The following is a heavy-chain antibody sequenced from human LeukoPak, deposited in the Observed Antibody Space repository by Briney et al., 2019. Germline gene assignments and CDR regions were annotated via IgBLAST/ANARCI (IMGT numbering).Heavy chain of an antibody. CDR3: ACGYTASWVLDY. J-gene: IGHJ4*02. V-gene: IGHV3-43*01. CDR1: GFTFDDYT. Sequence: GGSLRLSCAASGFTFDDYTMHWVRQVPGKGLEWVSLISWDGRITYYADSVKGRFTISRDNSKNSLYLQMNSLRTEDTALYYCACGYTASWVLDYWGQGTPVTVSS. CDR2: ISWDGRIT. D-gene: IGHD2-2*01.